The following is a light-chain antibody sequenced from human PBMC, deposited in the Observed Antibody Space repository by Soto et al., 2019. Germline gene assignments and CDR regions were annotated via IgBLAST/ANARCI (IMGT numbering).Light chain of an antibody. J-gene: IGKJ1*01. V-gene: IGKV1-39*01. Sequence: DIQMTQSPSSLSASVGDRVTITCRASQSIHSYVNWDQQKPGKAPKLLIYAASSLRSAVPSRFSGGGSGTYVTLTITSLQPEDFVNYYCQQCHSAPWTFGQGTTVKI. CDR1: QSIHSY. CDR2: AAS. CDR3: QQCHSAPWT.